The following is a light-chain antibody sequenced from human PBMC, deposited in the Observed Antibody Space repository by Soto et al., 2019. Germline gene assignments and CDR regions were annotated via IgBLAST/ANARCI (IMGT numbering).Light chain of an antibody. CDR1: QTVNNF. CDR2: DAV. CDR3: QQRSGRLT. J-gene: IGKJ4*01. V-gene: IGKV3-11*01. Sequence: ESVLTQSPATLSLSPGERATLSCRASQTVNNFLAWYQQKPGQVPRLLIYDAVRRATGIPDRFSGSVSGTEFTLTISSLEPEDFAVYYCQQRSGRLTFGGGNKVELK.